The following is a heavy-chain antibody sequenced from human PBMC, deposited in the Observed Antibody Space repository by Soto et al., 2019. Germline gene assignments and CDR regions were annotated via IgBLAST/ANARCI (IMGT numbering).Heavy chain of an antibody. CDR2: INPSGGST. J-gene: IGHJ3*02. CDR1: GYTFPSYY. CDR3: AKPFGYYDHAFGI. V-gene: IGHV1-46*01. Sequence: ASAKVSCKASGYTFPSYYMHWLRHPPGQGREWIAIINPSGGSTSGAQKCLGRFPMISDTSTSTVYMELSSLRSEDTAVYFCAKPFGYYDHAFGIWGRETMVAVAS. D-gene: IGHD3-22*01.